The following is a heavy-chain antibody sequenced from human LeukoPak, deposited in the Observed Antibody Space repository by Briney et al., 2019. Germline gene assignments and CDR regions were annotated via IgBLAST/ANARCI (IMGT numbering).Heavy chain of an antibody. CDR1: GGSISSSSYY. V-gene: IGHV4-39*07. CDR2: IYYSGRN. J-gene: IGHJ3*02. CDR3: ARRRDGYNRDAFDI. Sequence: PSETLSLTCTVSGGSISSSSYYWGWIRQPPGKGLECIGGIYYSGRNYYNPSLKSRVTISVDTSKNQFSLKLSSVTAADTTVYYCARRRDGYNRDAFDIWGQGTMVTVSS. D-gene: IGHD5-24*01.